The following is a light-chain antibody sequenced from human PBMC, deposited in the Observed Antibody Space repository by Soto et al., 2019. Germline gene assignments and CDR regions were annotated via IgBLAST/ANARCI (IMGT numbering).Light chain of an antibody. Sequence: QFALTQPPSASGSPGQSVTISCTGTSSDVGGYNYVSWYQQHPGKAPKLMIYEVIKRPSGVPDRFSGSKSGNTASLTVSGLQAEDEADYYCSSFAGSTNFAVFGTGTKLTVL. CDR2: EVI. CDR1: SSDVGGYNY. J-gene: IGLJ1*01. V-gene: IGLV2-8*01. CDR3: SSFAGSTNFAV.